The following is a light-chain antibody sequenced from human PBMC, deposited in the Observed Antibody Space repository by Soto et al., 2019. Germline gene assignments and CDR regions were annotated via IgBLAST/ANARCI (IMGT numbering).Light chain of an antibody. CDR1: QSLLDSDDGNTY. J-gene: IGKJ4*01. V-gene: IGKV2-40*01. Sequence: DIVMTQTPLSLPVTPGESASISCRSSQSLLDSDDGNTYLDWYLQKPGQSPQLLIYTVSYRASGVPDRFSGSGSGTDFTLKISRVEAEDVGVYYCMQRIEFPLTFGAGTTV. CDR3: MQRIEFPLT. CDR2: TVS.